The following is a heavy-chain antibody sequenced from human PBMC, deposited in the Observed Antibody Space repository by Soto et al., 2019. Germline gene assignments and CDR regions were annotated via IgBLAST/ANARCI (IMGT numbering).Heavy chain of an antibody. CDR2: IYSSGTT. J-gene: IGHJ5*02. D-gene: IGHD3-3*02. CDR3: GISSISHSEWFDP. V-gene: IGHV4-39*01. CDR1: GGSISSSRYY. Sequence: SETLSLTCTVTGGSISSSRYYLGWIRQPPGKGLEWIGSIYSSGTTYYTPSLTSRVTISAYTSKNQFSLKLTSVTPADTAVYYGGISSISHSEWFDPWAQGTMVTVSS.